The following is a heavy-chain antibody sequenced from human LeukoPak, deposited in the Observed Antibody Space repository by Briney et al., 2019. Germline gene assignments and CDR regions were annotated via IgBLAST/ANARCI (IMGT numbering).Heavy chain of an antibody. CDR1: GGSITSYY. CDR3: ARVRVGATLPPYYYYYYMDV. CDR2: IYDSGST. V-gene: IGHV4-59*01. J-gene: IGHJ6*03. Sequence: SETLSLTCTVSGGSITSYYWSWIRQPPGKGLDWIGYIYDSGSTNYNPPLKSRVIISVDTSKNQFSLKLNSVTAADTAVYYCARVRVGATLPPYYYYYYMDVWGKGTTVTVSS. D-gene: IGHD1-26*01.